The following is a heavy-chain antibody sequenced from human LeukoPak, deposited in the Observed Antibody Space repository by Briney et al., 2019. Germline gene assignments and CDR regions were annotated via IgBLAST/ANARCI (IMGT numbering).Heavy chain of an antibody. Sequence: SETLSLTCIVSGGSISSYYWSWIRQPPGKGLEWIGYIYYSGSTNYNPSLKSRVTISVDTSKNQFSLKLSSVTAADTAVYYCARSTVTTHGMDVWGLGTTVTVSS. CDR1: GGSISSYY. V-gene: IGHV4-59*01. CDR3: ARSTVTTHGMDV. CDR2: IYYSGST. D-gene: IGHD4-17*01. J-gene: IGHJ6*02.